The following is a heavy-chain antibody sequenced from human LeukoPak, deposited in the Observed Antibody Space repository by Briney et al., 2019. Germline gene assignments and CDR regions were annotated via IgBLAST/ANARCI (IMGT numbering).Heavy chain of an antibody. Sequence: ASVKVFCKASGYTFTSYDINWVRQATGQGLEWMGWMNPNSGNTGYAQKFQGRITVTRNTSISTAYMELSSLTSEDTAVYYCARIAAAGNRRLNYWGQGTLVTVSS. V-gene: IGHV1-8*01. CDR3: ARIAAAGNRRLNY. J-gene: IGHJ4*02. D-gene: IGHD6-13*01. CDR2: MNPNSGNT. CDR1: GYTFTSYD.